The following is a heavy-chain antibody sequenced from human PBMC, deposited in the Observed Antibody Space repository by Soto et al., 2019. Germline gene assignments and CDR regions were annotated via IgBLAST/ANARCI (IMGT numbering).Heavy chain of an antibody. Sequence: GGSLRLACVASGFTFSSYAMSWVRQAPGKGLEWVSAISGSGGSTYYADSVKGRFTISRDNSKNTLYLQMNSLRAEDTAVYYCAKQPILGGYYYDYWGQGTLVTVSS. CDR1: GFTFSSYA. V-gene: IGHV3-23*01. D-gene: IGHD3-22*01. CDR2: ISGSGGST. J-gene: IGHJ4*02. CDR3: AKQPILGGYYYDY.